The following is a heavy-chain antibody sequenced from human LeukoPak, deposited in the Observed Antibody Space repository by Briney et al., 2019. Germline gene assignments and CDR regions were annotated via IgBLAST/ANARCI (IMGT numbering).Heavy chain of an antibody. Sequence: SVKVSCKASGGTFSSYAISWVRQAPGQGLEWMGGIIPIFGTASYAQKFQGRVTITADESTSTAYMELSSLRSEDTAVYYCASGGTLDYDFWSGPGFDYWGQATLVTVSS. CDR1: GGTFSSYA. CDR3: ASGGTLDYDFWSGPGFDY. D-gene: IGHD3-3*01. V-gene: IGHV1-69*01. CDR2: IIPIFGTA. J-gene: IGHJ4*02.